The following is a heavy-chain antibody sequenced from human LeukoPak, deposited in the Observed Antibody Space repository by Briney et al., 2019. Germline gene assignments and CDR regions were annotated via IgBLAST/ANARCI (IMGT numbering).Heavy chain of an antibody. CDR2: INPSGGST. Sequence: GASVKVSCKASGYTFTNYYMHWVRQAPGQGLEWMGIINPSGGSTTYAQKFQGRVTMTRDTSTSTVYMEVSSLRSGDTAVYYCARAGYDSSGYYSYWGQGTLVTVSS. CDR3: ARAGYDSSGYYSY. V-gene: IGHV1-46*01. J-gene: IGHJ4*02. CDR1: GYTFTNYY. D-gene: IGHD3-22*01.